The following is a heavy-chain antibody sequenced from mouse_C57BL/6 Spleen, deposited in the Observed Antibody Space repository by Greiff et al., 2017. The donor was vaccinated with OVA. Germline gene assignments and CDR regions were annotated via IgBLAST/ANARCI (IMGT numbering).Heavy chain of an antibody. CDR2: INPSNGGT. V-gene: IGHV1-53*01. CDR3: AFITTVGAPMDY. D-gene: IGHD1-1*01. CDR1: GYTFPSYW. J-gene: IGHJ4*01. Sequence: QVQLQQPGTELVKPGASVKLSCKASGYTFPSYWMHWVKQRPGQGLEWIGNINPSNGGTNYNKKFKSKATLTVDKSSSTAYMQLSSLTSEDSAVYYCAFITTVGAPMDYWGQGTSVTVSS.